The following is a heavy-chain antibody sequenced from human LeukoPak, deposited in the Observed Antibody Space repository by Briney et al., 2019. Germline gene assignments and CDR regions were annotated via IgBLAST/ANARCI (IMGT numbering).Heavy chain of an antibody. V-gene: IGHV3-23*01. D-gene: IGHD1-14*01. J-gene: IGHJ3*02. CDR1: GFTFSGYA. CDR2: ISGSGGST. CDR3: ASGLEYAHYARNAYDI. Sequence: RSGGSLRLSCAASGFTFSGYAMSWVRQAPGKGLEWVSAISGSGGSTYYADSVKGRFTISRDNSKNTLYLQMNSLRAEDTAVYYCASGLEYAHYARNAYDIWGQGTMVTVSS.